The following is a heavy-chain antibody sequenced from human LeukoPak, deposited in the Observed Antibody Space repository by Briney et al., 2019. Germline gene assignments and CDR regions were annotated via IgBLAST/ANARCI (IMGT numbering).Heavy chain of an antibody. Sequence: GASVKVSCKASGYPFSSYGISWVRKAPGQGLEWMGWISTFNGNTNYAQKFQGRVTMATDTSTSTTYMELMSPTSDDTAVYYCARGEGWYGPWGQGTLVTVSS. CDR3: ARGEGWYGP. J-gene: IGHJ5*02. CDR2: ISTFNGNT. V-gene: IGHV1-18*01. CDR1: GYPFSSYG.